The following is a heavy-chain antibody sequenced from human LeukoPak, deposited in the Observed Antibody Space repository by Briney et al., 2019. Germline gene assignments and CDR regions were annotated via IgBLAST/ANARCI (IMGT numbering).Heavy chain of an antibody. V-gene: IGHV3-21*01. CDR2: ISSSSSYI. CDR3: ARDLIRITMIVVATYGMDV. D-gene: IGHD3-22*01. J-gene: IGHJ6*04. CDR1: GFTFSSYS. Sequence: GGSLRLSCAASGFTFSSYSMNWVRQAPGKGLEWVSSISSSSSYIYYADSVKGRFTISRDNAKNSLYLQMNSLRAEDTAVYYCARDLIRITMIVVATYGMDVWGKGTTVTVSS.